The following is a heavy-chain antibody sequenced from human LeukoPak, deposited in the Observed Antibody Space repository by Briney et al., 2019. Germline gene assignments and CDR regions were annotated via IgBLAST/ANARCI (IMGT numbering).Heavy chain of an antibody. Sequence: SVKVSCKASGGTFSSYAISWVRQAPGQGREWMGGIIPIFGTANYAQKFQGRVTITADKSTSTSYMELSSLRSEDTAVYYCAKDRTRTSIWFGDYWGQGTLVTVSS. CDR3: AKDRTRTSIWFGDY. D-gene: IGHD3-10*01. CDR1: GGTFSSYA. V-gene: IGHV1-69*06. J-gene: IGHJ4*02. CDR2: IIPIFGTA.